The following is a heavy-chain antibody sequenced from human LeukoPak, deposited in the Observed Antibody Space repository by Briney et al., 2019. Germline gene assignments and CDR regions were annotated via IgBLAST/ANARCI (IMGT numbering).Heavy chain of an antibody. CDR1: GFTFSTYW. V-gene: IGHV3-74*01. Sequence: GGSLRLSCAASGFTFSTYWMHWVRQAPGKGLVWVSRINGDGSRTDYADSVKGRFTISRDNSKNTLYLQMNSLRAEDTAVYYCARDPDTNNYYDSSGSLRTRSGWFDPWGQGTLVTVSS. CDR3: ARDPDTNNYYDSSGSLRTRSGWFDP. CDR2: INGDGSRT. J-gene: IGHJ5*02. D-gene: IGHD3-22*01.